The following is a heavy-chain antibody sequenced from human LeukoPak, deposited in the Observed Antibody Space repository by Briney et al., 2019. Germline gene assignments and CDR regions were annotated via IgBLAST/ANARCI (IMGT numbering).Heavy chain of an antibody. Sequence: GGSLRLSCAASGFTFSSYEMNWVRQAPGKGLEWVSYISSSGSNIYYADSVKGRFTISRDNDKNSLYLQMNSLRAEDTAVYYCAELGITMIGGVWGKGTTVTISS. CDR3: AELGITMIGGV. V-gene: IGHV3-48*03. CDR2: ISSSGSNI. D-gene: IGHD3-10*02. J-gene: IGHJ6*04. CDR1: GFTFSSYE.